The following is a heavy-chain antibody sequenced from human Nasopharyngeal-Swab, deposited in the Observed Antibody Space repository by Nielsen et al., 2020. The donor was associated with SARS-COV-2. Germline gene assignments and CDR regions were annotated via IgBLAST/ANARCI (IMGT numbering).Heavy chain of an antibody. CDR2: IYYNGSKK. D-gene: IGHD3-10*01. Sequence: GASLTISCAASGFTFSSYGMHWVRPAPGKGLEWVAIIYYNGSKKYYADSVNGRFTISRDNSKNTLYLQMNSLRGEDTAVYYCARESGVGELLGVSFDYCGQGTLVTVSS. CDR1: GFTFSSYG. J-gene: IGHJ4*02. V-gene: IGHV3-33*01. CDR3: ARESGVGELLGVSFDY.